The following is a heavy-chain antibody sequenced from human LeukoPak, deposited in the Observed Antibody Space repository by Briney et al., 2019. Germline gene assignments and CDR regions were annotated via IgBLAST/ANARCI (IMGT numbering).Heavy chain of an antibody. CDR1: GYTFTGYY. Sequence: GASVKVSCKASGYTFTGYYMHWVRQAPGQGLEWMGWINPNSGGTNYAQKFQGRVTMTRDTSISTAYMELSRLRSDDTAVYYCARDRKWLRYSLDYWGQGTLVTVSS. J-gene: IGHJ4*02. V-gene: IGHV1-2*02. CDR2: INPNSGGT. D-gene: IGHD5-12*01. CDR3: ARDRKWLRYSLDY.